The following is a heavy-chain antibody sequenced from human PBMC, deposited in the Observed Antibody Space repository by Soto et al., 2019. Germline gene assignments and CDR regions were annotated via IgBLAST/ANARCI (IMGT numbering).Heavy chain of an antibody. CDR3: ARRGYSSSWYYYYYYGMDV. CDR1: GYTFTSYD. D-gene: IGHD6-13*01. CDR2: MNPNSGNT. J-gene: IGHJ6*02. Sequence: QVQLVQSGAEVKKPGASVKVSCKASGYTFTSYDINWVRQATGQGLEWIGWMNPNSGNTGYAQKFQGRVTMTRNTYISTAYMELSSLRSEDTAVYYCARRGYSSSWYYYYYYGMDVWGQGTTVTVSS. V-gene: IGHV1-8*01.